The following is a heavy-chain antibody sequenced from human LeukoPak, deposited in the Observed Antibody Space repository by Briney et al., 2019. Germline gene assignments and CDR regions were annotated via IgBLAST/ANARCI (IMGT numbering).Heavy chain of an antibody. CDR1: GYSFTSYW. CDR2: IYPGDSDT. J-gene: IGHJ4*02. V-gene: IGHV5-51*01. D-gene: IGHD3-10*01. Sequence: GESLKISCKGSGYSFTSYWIGWVRQMPGKGLEWMGIIYPGDSDTRYSPSFQGQVTISADKSISTAYLQWSSLKASDTAMYYCARLVTMVRGVIITSDNDYFDYWGQGTLVTVSS. CDR3: ARLVTMVRGVIITSDNDYFDY.